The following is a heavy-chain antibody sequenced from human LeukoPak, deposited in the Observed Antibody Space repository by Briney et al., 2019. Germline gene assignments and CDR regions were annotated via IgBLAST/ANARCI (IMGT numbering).Heavy chain of an antibody. CDR1: GFTFNSYW. D-gene: IGHD3-10*01. V-gene: IGHV3-74*01. Sequence: GGSLRLSCAASGFTFNSYWMHWVRQAPGKGLVWVSRINSDGSSTSYADSVKGRFTISRDNAKNTLFLQMNSLRAEDTAVFYCAKGGPRMVRGGPDGYYYYMDVWGKGTTVTISS. CDR3: AKGGPRMVRGGPDGYYYYMDV. CDR2: INSDGSST. J-gene: IGHJ6*03.